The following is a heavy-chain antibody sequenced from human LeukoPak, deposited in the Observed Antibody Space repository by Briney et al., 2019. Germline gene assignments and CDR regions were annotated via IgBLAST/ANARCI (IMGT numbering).Heavy chain of an antibody. J-gene: IGHJ6*02. CDR3: AKDQGLTAPPPYGLDV. V-gene: IGHV1-69*04. CDR1: GGTFSSSA. Sequence: GASVTVSCKASGGTFSSSAITWVRQAPGQGLEWMGRIIPVLNITTYEHKFQGRVTITADTSTSTVYMELSSLRSEETAVYYCAKDQGLTAPPPYGLDVWGQGTTVIVTS. CDR2: IIPVLNIT. D-gene: IGHD5-18*01.